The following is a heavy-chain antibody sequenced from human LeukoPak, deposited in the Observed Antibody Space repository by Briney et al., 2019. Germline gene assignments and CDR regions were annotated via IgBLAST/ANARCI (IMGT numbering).Heavy chain of an antibody. CDR3: ARVRWSVGALDY. Sequence: ASVTVSCKASGYTFTSYAMHWVRQAPGQRLEWMGWINAGNGNTKYSQKFQGRVTITRDTSASTAYMELSSLRSEDTAVYYCARVRWSVGALDYWGQGTLVTVSS. D-gene: IGHD4-23*01. CDR2: INAGNGNT. V-gene: IGHV1-3*01. CDR1: GYTFTSYA. J-gene: IGHJ4*02.